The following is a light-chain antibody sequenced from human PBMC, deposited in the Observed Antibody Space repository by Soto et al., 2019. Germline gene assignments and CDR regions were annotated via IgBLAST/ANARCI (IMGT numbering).Light chain of an antibody. Sequence: QSALTQPASVSGSPGQSITISCTGTSSDIGIYDYVSWFQQHPGKGPKLMIYEVTYRPSGVSTRFSGSKSGNTASLTISGLQADDEAAYYCSSYTSSSTLVFGTGTKVTVL. CDR2: EVT. CDR1: SSDIGIYDY. CDR3: SSYTSSSTLV. V-gene: IGLV2-14*01. J-gene: IGLJ1*01.